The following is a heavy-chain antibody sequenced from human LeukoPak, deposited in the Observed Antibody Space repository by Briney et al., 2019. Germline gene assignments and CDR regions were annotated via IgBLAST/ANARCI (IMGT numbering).Heavy chain of an antibody. CDR1: GGTFSSYA. J-gene: IGHJ4*02. CDR3: ARAGMAVASKNYYFDY. D-gene: IGHD6-19*01. V-gene: IGHV1-69*04. CDR2: IIPILGIA. Sequence: SVKVSCKASGGTFSSYAISWVRQAPGQGLEWMGRIIPILGIANYAQKFQGRVTITADKSTSTAYMELSSLRSEDTAVYYCARAGMAVASKNYYFDYWGQGTLVTVSS.